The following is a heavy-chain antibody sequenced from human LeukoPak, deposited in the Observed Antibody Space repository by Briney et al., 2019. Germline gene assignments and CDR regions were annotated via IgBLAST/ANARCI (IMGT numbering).Heavy chain of an antibody. CDR3: ARQGRDGYNSLDY. D-gene: IGHD5-24*01. V-gene: IGHV5-51*01. J-gene: IGHJ4*02. CDR1: GYSFTSYW. CDR2: IYPGDSDT. Sequence: HGESLKISCKGSGYSFTSYWIGWVRQMPGKGLEWMGIIYPGDSDTRYSPSFQGQVTISADKSISTAYLQWSSLKASDTATYYCARQGRDGYNSLDYWGQGTLVTVSS.